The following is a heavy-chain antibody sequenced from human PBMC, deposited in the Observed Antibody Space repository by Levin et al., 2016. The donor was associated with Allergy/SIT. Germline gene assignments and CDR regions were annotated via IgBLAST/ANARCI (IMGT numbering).Heavy chain of an antibody. CDR3: ARVAATPHDAFDI. CDR2: IYYSGST. J-gene: IGHJ3*02. Sequence: SETLSLTCTVSGGSISSYYWSWIRQPPGKGLEWIGYIYYSGSTNYNPSLKSRVTISVDTSKNQFSLKLSSVTAADTAVYYCARVAATPHDAFDIWGQGTMVTVSS. CDR1: GGSISSYY. V-gene: IGHV4-59*01. D-gene: IGHD2-15*01.